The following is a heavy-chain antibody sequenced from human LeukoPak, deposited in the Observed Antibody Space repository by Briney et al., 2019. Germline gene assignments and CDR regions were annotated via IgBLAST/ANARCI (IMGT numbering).Heavy chain of an antibody. V-gene: IGHV3-30*02. D-gene: IGHD2-2*01. Sequence: TGGSLRLSCAASGFTFSGYGMHWVRQAPGKGLEWVAFIRYDGSNKYYADSVKGRFTISRDNSKNTLYLQMNSLRAEDTAVYYCAKDPHQLLLEGVYYFDYWGQGTLVTVSS. CDR1: GFTFSGYG. J-gene: IGHJ4*02. CDR2: IRYDGSNK. CDR3: AKDPHQLLLEGVYYFDY.